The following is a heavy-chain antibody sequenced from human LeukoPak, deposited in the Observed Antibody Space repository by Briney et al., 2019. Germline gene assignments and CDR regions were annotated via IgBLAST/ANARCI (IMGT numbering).Heavy chain of an antibody. CDR2: IKSKSDGGTI. CDR1: GFIFNTAW. V-gene: IGHV3-15*01. D-gene: IGHD2-15*01. J-gene: IGHJ4*02. Sequence: GGSLRLSCATSGFIFNTAWMSWVRQAPGKELEWVGRIKSKSDGGTIEYPAPVKGRFTISRDDSKNTLYLQMSSLKTEDTAVYYCVTEGYCSGGSCYYYWGQGTLVTVSS. CDR3: VTEGYCSGGSCYYY.